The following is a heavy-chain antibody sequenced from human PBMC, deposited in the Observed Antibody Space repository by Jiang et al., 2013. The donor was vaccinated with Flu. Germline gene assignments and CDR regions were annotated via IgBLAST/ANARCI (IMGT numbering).Heavy chain of an antibody. Sequence: EVKKPGSSVKVSCKASGGTFSSYSFSWVRQAPGQGLEWMGGIIPILDRTNYAQNFTDRVTITADRSTATTHLELSSLRSEDTAVYYCARGRPYSVLTGYAYYYFDLWGRGTLVTVSS. J-gene: IGHJ2*01. D-gene: IGHD3-16*01. CDR2: IIPILDRT. CDR1: GGTFSSYS. CDR3: ARGRPYSVLTGYAYYYFDL. V-gene: IGHV1-69*04.